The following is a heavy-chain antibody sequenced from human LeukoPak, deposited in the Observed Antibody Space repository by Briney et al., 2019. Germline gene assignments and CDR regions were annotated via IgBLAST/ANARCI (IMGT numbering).Heavy chain of an antibody. D-gene: IGHD5-18*01. CDR2: IKKDGSEK. Sequence: GGSLRLSCAASGFTFSSYWMSWVRQAPGKGLEWVANIKKDGSEKNYVDSVKGRFTISRDNAKTSLYLQMNSLRAEDTAVYYCARSLWSEDYWGQGTLVTVSS. CDR1: GFTFSSYW. CDR3: ARSLWSEDY. V-gene: IGHV3-7*01. J-gene: IGHJ4*02.